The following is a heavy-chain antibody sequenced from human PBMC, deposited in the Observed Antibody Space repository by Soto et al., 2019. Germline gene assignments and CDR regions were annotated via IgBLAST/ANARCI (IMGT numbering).Heavy chain of an antibody. J-gene: IGHJ4*02. D-gene: IGHD5-12*01. CDR1: GASISSGRSY. Sequence: QVQLQESGPGLVKPSQTLSLTRTVSGASISSGRSYWSWIRQHPGKGLEWIGYMFYSGSTYYHPSLKSRVNISADTSKNQFSLRLTSVTPADTAMYYCARDNGYGHFDSWGQGTLVTVSS. CDR3: ARDNGYGHFDS. CDR2: MFYSGST. V-gene: IGHV4-31*03.